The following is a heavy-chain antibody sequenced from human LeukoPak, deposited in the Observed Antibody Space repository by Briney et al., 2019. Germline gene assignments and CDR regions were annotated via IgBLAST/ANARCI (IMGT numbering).Heavy chain of an antibody. CDR3: ARSSEGRYYYDSSGYSYYYYYMDV. V-gene: IGHV4-59*01. CDR1: GGSISSYY. J-gene: IGHJ6*03. CDR2: IYYSGST. Sequence: PSETLPLTCTVSGGSISSYYWSWIRQPPGKGLEWIGYIYYSGSTYYNPSLRSRVTISVDTSKNQFSLKLSSVTAADTAVYYCARSSEGRYYYDSSGYSYYYYYMDVWGKGTTVTISS. D-gene: IGHD3-22*01.